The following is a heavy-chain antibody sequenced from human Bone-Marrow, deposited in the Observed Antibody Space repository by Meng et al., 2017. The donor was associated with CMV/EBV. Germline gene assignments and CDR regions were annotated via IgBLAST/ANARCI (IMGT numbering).Heavy chain of an antibody. Sequence: ASVKVSCKASGYTFTSYDINWVRQATGQGLEWMGWMNPNSGNTGYAQKFQGRVTMTRNTSISTAYMELSSLRSEDTAVYYCARDSGSSSWPNFQHWGQGTLVTVSS. D-gene: IGHD6-13*01. J-gene: IGHJ1*01. V-gene: IGHV1-8*01. CDR2: MNPNSGNT. CDR1: GYTFTSYD. CDR3: ARDSGSSSWPNFQH.